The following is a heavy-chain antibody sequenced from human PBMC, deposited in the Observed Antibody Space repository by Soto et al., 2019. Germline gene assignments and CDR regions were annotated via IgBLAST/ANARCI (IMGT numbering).Heavy chain of an antibody. CDR1: GFTFDDYT. J-gene: IGHJ6*02. CDR2: ISWDGGST. Sequence: GGSLRLSCAASGFTFDDYTMHWVRQAPGKGLEWVSLISWDGGSTYYADSVKGRFTISRDNSKNSLYLQMNSLRTEDTALYYCAKEGSSGWYPFYYYYGMDVWGQGTTVTVS. CDR3: AKEGSSGWYPFYYYYGMDV. D-gene: IGHD6-19*01. V-gene: IGHV3-43*01.